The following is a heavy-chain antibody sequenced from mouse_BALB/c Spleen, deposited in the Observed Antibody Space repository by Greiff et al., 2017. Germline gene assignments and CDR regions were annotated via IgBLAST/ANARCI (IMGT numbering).Heavy chain of an antibody. CDR2: IYPGGGYT. J-gene: IGHJ1*01. V-gene: IGHV1-63*02. CDR3: AREGLRQGDWYFDV. D-gene: IGHD2-2*01. CDR1: GYTFTNYW. Sequence: VQLQQSGAELVRPGTSVKISCKASGYTFTNYWLGWVKQRPGHGLEWIGDIYPGGGYTNYNEKFKGKATLTADTSSSTAYMQLSSLTSEDSAVYFCAREGLRQGDWYFDVWGAGTTVTVSS.